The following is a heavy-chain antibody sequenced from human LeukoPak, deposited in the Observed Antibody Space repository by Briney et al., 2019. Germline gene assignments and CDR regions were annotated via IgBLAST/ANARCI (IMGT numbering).Heavy chain of an antibody. Sequence: GGSLRLSCAASGFTFSSYGMHWVRQAPGKGLEWVAVISYDGSNKYYADSVKGRFTISRDNSKNTLYLQVNSLRAEDTAVYYCAKDQEYGSGSSIDYWGQGTLVTVSS. CDR2: ISYDGSNK. D-gene: IGHD3-10*01. CDR3: AKDQEYGSGSSIDY. J-gene: IGHJ4*02. V-gene: IGHV3-30*18. CDR1: GFTFSSYG.